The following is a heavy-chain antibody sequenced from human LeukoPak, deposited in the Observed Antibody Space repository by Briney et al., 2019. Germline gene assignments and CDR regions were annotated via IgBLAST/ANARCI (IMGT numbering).Heavy chain of an antibody. CDR2: ISYDGSNK. CDR1: GFTFSSYA. CDR3: ARDAAYYYYYYYMDV. D-gene: IGHD2-15*01. V-gene: IGHV3-30*04. Sequence: GGSLRLSCAASGFTFSSYAMHWVRQAPGKGLEWVAVISYDGSNKYYADSVKGRFTISRDNSKNTLYLQMNSLRAEDTAVYYCARDAAYYYYYYYMDVWGKGTTVTVSS. J-gene: IGHJ6*03.